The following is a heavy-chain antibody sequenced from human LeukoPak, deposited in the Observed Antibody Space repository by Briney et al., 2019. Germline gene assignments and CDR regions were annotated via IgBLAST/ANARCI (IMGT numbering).Heavy chain of an antibody. V-gene: IGHV3-11*06. J-gene: IGHJ4*02. Sequence: PGGSLRLSCAASGFTFSDYFVSWIRQAPGKGLEWVSYISSSGSYSNYADSVKGRFTISRDNAKNSLYLQMNSLRAEDTAVYYCARDRGGNWNFDYDYWGQGTLVTVSS. D-gene: IGHD1-7*01. CDR3: ARDRGGNWNFDYDY. CDR1: GFTFSDYF. CDR2: ISSSGSYS.